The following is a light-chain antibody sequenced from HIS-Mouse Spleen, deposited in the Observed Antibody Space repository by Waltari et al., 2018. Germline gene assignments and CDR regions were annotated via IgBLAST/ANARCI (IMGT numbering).Light chain of an antibody. Sequence: EIVMTQSPATLSVSPGERATLSCRASQSVSSNLAWYQQKPGQAPRLLIDGASTRATGIPARFSGSGSGTEFTLTISSLQYEDFAVYYCQQYNNWPPWTFGQGTKVEIK. J-gene: IGKJ1*01. V-gene: IGKV3-15*01. CDR2: GAS. CDR3: QQYNNWPPWT. CDR1: QSVSSN.